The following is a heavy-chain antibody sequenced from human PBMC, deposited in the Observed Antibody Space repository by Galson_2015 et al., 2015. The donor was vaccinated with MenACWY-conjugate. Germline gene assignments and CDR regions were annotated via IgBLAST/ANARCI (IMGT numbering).Heavy chain of an antibody. CDR3: AREVTYYYGSGSYGAFDI. Sequence: LRLSCAASGFTFSSYGMHWVRQAPGKGLERVAVIWYDGSNKYYADSVKGRFTISRDNSKNTLYLQMNGLRAEDTAVYYCAREVTYYYGSGSYGAFDIWGQGTMVTVSS. J-gene: IGHJ3*02. D-gene: IGHD3-10*01. V-gene: IGHV3-33*01. CDR1: GFTFSSYG. CDR2: IWYDGSNK.